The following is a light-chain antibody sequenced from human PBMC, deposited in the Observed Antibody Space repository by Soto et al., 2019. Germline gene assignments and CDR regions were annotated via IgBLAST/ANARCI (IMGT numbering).Light chain of an antibody. CDR3: MQSTQLPPT. V-gene: IGKV2D-29*02. CDR2: EVS. J-gene: IGKJ5*01. CDR1: QSLLHITGETF. Sequence: DVVMTQTPLSLSVAAGQPASISGKSSQSLLHITGETFLFWYLQKPGQSPQLLIYEVSTRVSGVPDRFSGSGSGTDFTLEISRVETDDVGIYYCMQSTQLPPTFGQGTRLEIK.